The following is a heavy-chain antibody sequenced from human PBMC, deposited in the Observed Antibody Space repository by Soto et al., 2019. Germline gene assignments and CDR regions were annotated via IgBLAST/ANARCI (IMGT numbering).Heavy chain of an antibody. J-gene: IGHJ6*02. CDR2: ISYDGDNQ. D-gene: IGHD1-26*01. V-gene: IGHV3-30-3*01. CDR1: GFTFSNYA. CDR3: ARGANSGSYLGYGLDV. Sequence: VQVLESGGGLVQPGGSLRLSCAASGFTFSNYAVHWVRQAPGKGLEWVSVISYDGDNQYYADSVKGRFTISRDNSKNTLYLQMDSLRAEDTAVYYCARGANSGSYLGYGLDVWGQGTTVTVSS.